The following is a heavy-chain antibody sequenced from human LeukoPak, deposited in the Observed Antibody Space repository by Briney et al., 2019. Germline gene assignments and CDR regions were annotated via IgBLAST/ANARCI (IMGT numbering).Heavy chain of an antibody. J-gene: IGHJ5*02. Sequence: KPGASLLISCEGSGSIFTSYWITWVRQLPGKGQEWRGRIDPSDSYTNYSPSFEGHVTISADKSISTAYLQWSSLKASDTAMYYCARLGYCTNGVCPNWFDPWGQGTLVTVSS. CDR1: GSIFTSYW. CDR3: ARLGYCTNGVCPNWFDP. D-gene: IGHD2-8*01. V-gene: IGHV5-10-1*01. CDR2: IDPSDSYT.